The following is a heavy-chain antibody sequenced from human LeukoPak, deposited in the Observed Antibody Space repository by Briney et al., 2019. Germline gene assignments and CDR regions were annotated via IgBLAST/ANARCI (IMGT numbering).Heavy chain of an antibody. D-gene: IGHD5-12*01. CDR3: AGEGRGYGFMDV. CDR1: GASISSGAYY. CDR2: IYYTGHT. Sequence: PSQTLSLTCTVSGASISSGAYYWPWIRQHPEKGLEWIGYIYYTGHTYYNPSLQSRLTMSVDASKNQFSLKISSVTAADTAAYYCAGEGRGYGFMDVWGEGTTVSVSS. V-gene: IGHV4-31*03. J-gene: IGHJ6*03.